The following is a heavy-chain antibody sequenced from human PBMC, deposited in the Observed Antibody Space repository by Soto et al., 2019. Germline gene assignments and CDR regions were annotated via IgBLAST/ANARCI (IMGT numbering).Heavy chain of an antibody. Sequence: QVQLVESGGGVVQPGRSLRLSCAASGFTFSSYGMHWVRQAPGKGLEWVAVIWYDGSNKYYADSVKGRFTISRDNSKNTLYLQMNSLRAEDTAVYYCARDRRPSSPFYYYYGMHVWGQGTTVTVSS. CDR1: GFTFSSYG. V-gene: IGHV3-33*01. CDR3: ARDRRPSSPFYYYYGMHV. CDR2: IWYDGSNK. D-gene: IGHD6-13*01. J-gene: IGHJ6*02.